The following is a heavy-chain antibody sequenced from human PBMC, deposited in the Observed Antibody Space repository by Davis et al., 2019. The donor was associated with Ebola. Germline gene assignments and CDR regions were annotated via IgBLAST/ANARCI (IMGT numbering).Heavy chain of an antibody. CDR1: GYTFTSYG. J-gene: IGHJ4*02. V-gene: IGHV1-8*02. CDR2: MNPNSGNT. Sequence: AASVKVSCKASGYTFTSYGISWVRQATGQGLEWMGWMNPNSGNTGYAQKFQGRVTMTRNTSISTAYMELSSLRSEDTAVYYCARADYGMYYFDYWGQGTLVTVSS. D-gene: IGHD4-17*01. CDR3: ARADYGMYYFDY.